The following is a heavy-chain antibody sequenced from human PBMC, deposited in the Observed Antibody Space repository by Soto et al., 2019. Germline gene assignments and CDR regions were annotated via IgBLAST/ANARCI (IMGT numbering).Heavy chain of an antibody. J-gene: IGHJ3*02. CDR3: AREFQYCISTSCYLDAFDI. V-gene: IGHV4-34*01. Sequence: TSETLSLTCAVYGGSGGSFSGYYWSWIRQPPGKGLEWIGEINHSGSTYYNPSLKSRVTISVDTSKNQFSLKLSSVTAADTAVYYCAREFQYCISTSCYLDAFDIWGQGTMVTVSS. CDR2: INHSGST. D-gene: IGHD2-2*01. CDR1: GGSGGSFSGYY.